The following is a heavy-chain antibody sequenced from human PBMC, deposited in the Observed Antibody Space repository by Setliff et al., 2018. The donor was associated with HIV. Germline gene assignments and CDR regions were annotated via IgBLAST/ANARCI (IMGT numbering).Heavy chain of an antibody. CDR3: ARGLNYYGSGSYLPLGY. CDR1: GESFNDYY. CDR2: IDHSGNI. Sequence: PSETLSLTCAVYGESFNDYYWTWIRQPQGKGLEWIGEIDHSGNIKYHASLKSRVTISKDTSKNQISLKLRSVTAADTAVYYCARGLNYYGSGSYLPLGYWGQGTLVTVSS. D-gene: IGHD3-10*01. V-gene: IGHV4-34*01. J-gene: IGHJ4*02.